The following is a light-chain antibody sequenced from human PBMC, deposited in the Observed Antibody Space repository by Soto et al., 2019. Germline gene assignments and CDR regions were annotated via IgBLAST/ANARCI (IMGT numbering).Light chain of an antibody. V-gene: IGKV3-15*01. CDR1: QSVITD. Sequence: EIVMTQSPATLSVSPGERATLSCRASQSVITDLAWYQQRPGQAPRLLIYVASTRATGIPARFSGSGSGTEFTLTISILQYEDFGVYYCQQYNNWPPLYTFVPGTKLEIK. CDR3: QQYNNWPPLYT. J-gene: IGKJ2*01. CDR2: VAS.